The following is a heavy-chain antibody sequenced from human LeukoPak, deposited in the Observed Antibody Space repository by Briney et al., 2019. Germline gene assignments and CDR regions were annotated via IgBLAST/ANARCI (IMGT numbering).Heavy chain of an antibody. V-gene: IGHV3-11*01. CDR1: GFTFSNSA. D-gene: IGHD3-10*01. Sequence: PGGSLRLSCAASGFTFSNSAMSWVRQAPGKGLEWVSYISSSGSTIYYADSVKGRFTISRDNAKNSLYLQMNSLRAEDTAVYYCARVNPLWFGDNWGQGTLVTVSS. CDR3: ARVNPLWFGDN. J-gene: IGHJ4*02. CDR2: ISSSGSTI.